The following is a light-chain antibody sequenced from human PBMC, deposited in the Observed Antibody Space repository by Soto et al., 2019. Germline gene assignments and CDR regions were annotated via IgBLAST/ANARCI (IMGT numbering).Light chain of an antibody. V-gene: IGKV2D-29*01. J-gene: IGKJ4*01. CDR2: GAS. CDR3: MQSISRLT. CDR1: QSLLYSDGKTY. Sequence: IVLTQTPLSLSVASGQPASISCKSAQSLLYSDGKTYLYWYLQKPGQPPQPLIYGASNRFSGVPDRFSGSGSGTDFTLRISRVEAEDVGVYFCMQSISRLTFGGGTKVDIK.